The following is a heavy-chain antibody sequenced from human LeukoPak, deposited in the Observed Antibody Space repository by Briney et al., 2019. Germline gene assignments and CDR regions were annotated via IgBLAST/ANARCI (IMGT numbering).Heavy chain of an antibody. Sequence: SETLSLPCSVYGGSISSLYWSWIRQPAGKGLEWIGYIYYTGSTNYNHPLKSRFTMLVDMSKNQFSLSLSAVTAADTPVYYCARDREYSSSSPFDYWGQGTLVTVSS. J-gene: IGHJ4*02. CDR3: ARDREYSSSSPFDY. CDR1: GGSISSLY. V-gene: IGHV4-59*12. CDR2: IYYTGST. D-gene: IGHD6-6*01.